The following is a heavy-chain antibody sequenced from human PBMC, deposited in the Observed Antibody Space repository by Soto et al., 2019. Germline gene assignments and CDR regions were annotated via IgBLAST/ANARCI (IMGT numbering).Heavy chain of an antibody. CDR2: IIAIFGTV. Sequence: QVQLVQTGAEAKKPGSSVRVSCKALGGTFRRYLITWVRQAPGQGLEWMGGIIAIFGTVNYAQKFQDRVTITADESTSTVYLELRSLSAEDTAVFYCARDSVPAAVSDGMDVWGQGTTVTVSS. D-gene: IGHD2-2*01. CDR1: GGTFRRYL. V-gene: IGHV1-69*01. CDR3: ARDSVPAAVSDGMDV. J-gene: IGHJ6*02.